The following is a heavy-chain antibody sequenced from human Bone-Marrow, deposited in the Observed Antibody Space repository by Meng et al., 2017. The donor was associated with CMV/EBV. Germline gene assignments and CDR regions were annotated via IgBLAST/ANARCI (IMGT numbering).Heavy chain of an antibody. Sequence: GESLKISCAASGFTFSSYAMHWVRQAPGKGLEWEAVISYDGSNKYYADSVKGRFTISRDNSKNTLYLQMNSLRAEDTAVYYCARGPTYYDFWSGEPIDYWGQGTLVTVSS. CDR2: ISYDGSNK. CDR1: GFTFSSYA. D-gene: IGHD3-3*01. J-gene: IGHJ4*02. CDR3: ARGPTYYDFWSGEPIDY. V-gene: IGHV3-30*04.